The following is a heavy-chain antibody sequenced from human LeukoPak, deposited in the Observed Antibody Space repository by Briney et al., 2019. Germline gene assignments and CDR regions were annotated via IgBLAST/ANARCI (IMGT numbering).Heavy chain of an antibody. D-gene: IGHD2-2*02. CDR2: ISSSSYI. J-gene: IGHJ4*02. Sequence: GGSLRLSCAASGFTFSSYSMNWVRQAPGKGLEWVSSISSSSYIYYADSVKGRFTISRDNAKNSLYLQMNSLRAEDTAVYYCARYCSSTSCYTTLTSDYWGQGTLVTVSS. CDR1: GFTFSSYS. V-gene: IGHV3-21*01. CDR3: ARYCSSTSCYTTLTSDY.